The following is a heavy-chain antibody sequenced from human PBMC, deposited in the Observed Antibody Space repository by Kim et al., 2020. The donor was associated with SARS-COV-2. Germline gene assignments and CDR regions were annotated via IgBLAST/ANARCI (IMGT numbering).Heavy chain of an antibody. D-gene: IGHD2-21*02. Sequence: KGRFPIARDNAKNSLYLQMTSLRAEDTAVYYCARDSCGGDCFYYYYGMDVWGQGTTVTVSS. V-gene: IGHV3-11*04. J-gene: IGHJ6*02. CDR3: ARDSCGGDCFYYYYGMDV.